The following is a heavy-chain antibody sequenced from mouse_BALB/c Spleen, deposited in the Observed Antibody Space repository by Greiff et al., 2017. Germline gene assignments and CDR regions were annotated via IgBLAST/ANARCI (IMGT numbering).Heavy chain of an antibody. D-gene: IGHD2-1*01. CDR3: ARVPRGDGNSWYFDV. J-gene: IGHJ1*01. CDR1: GYAFSSYW. V-gene: IGHV1-80*01. Sequence: QVQLQQSGAELVRPGSSVKISCKASGYAFSSYWMNWVKQRPGQGLEWIGQIYPGDGDTNYNGKFKGKATLTADKSSSTAYMQLSSLTSEDSAVYFCARVPRGDGNSWYFDVWGAGTTVTVSS. CDR2: IYPGDGDT.